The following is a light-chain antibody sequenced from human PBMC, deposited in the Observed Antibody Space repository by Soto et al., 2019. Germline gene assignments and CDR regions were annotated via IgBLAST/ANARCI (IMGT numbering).Light chain of an antibody. V-gene: IGLV2-14*01. J-gene: IGLJ1*01. Sequence: APDQPAPVSGAAWPSSPISCTGNSSDVGGYNYVSWYQQHPGKAPKLMIYDVSNRPSGVSNRFSGSKSGNTASLTISGLQAEDEADYYCSSYTSSSTLVFGTGTKVTVL. CDR1: SSDVGGYNY. CDR3: SSYTSSSTLV. CDR2: DVS.